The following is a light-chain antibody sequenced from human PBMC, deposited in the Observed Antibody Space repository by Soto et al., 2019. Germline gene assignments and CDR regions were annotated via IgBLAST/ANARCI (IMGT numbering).Light chain of an antibody. CDR2: GAS. CDR3: QQHYEWPYT. J-gene: IGKJ2*01. CDR1: QSVRTN. V-gene: IGKV3-15*01. Sequence: IVMTQSPATLSESPGDRATLSCRASQSVRTNLAWFQQKPGQAPRLLIYGASTRATGIPARFSGSGSGTEFTLTISRLQSEDFAVYYCQQHYEWPYTFGLGTTLQIK.